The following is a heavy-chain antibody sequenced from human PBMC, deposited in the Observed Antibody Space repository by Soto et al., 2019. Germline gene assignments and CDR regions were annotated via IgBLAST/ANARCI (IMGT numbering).Heavy chain of an antibody. CDR1: GFTFSDYY. CDR2: ISNSGRTI. CDR3: ARQYYDFWGGSSKSPHYYFDL. J-gene: IGHJ2*01. V-gene: IGHV3-11*01. D-gene: IGHD3-3*01. Sequence: QVQLVESGGGLVQPGGSLRLSCAASGFTFSDYYITWIRQAPGKGLEWVSYISNSGRTIYYADSVKGRFTISRDNAKNSLYLQMNSLRAEDTAVYYCARQYYDFWGGSSKSPHYYFDLWGRGTLVTVSS.